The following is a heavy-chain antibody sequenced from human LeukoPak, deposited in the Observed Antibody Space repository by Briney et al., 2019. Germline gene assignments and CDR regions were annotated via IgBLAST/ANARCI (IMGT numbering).Heavy chain of an antibody. Sequence: SEKISCTAFGGTFCRYAISWVREAPGQGLEWRGRIIPILGIAKSAQKFPGRVTITADKYTSTAYMELSSGRSEDTGACYCVRRADGYNCLDYWGQGTLVTVSS. J-gene: IGHJ4*02. CDR1: GGTFCRYA. CDR2: IIPILGIA. CDR3: VRRADGYNCLDY. D-gene: IGHD5-24*01. V-gene: IGHV1-69*04.